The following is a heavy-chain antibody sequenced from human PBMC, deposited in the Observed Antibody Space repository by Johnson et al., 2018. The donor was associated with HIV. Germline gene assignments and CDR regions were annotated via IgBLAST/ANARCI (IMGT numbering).Heavy chain of an antibody. Sequence: VQLVESGGGVVQPGGSLTLSCAASGFVFSDYVMHWVRQAPGKGLDWVTFIRYDGSNKYYADSMKGRFTISRDNSKNTLYLQMNSLIPEDTAVYYCCYGSGTYDGPAFDIWGQGTVVIVSS. J-gene: IGHJ3*02. CDR2: IRYDGSNK. CDR1: GFVFSDYV. CDR3: CYGSGTYDGPAFDI. D-gene: IGHD3-10*01. V-gene: IGHV3-30*02.